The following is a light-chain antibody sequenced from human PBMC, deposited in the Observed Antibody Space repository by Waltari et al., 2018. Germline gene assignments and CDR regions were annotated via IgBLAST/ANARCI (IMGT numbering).Light chain of an antibody. CDR3: SSYTTTSTLYV. Sequence: QSALTQPASVSGSPGQSITISCTGTSSDIGAYNFVSWYQQHPGKAPKLMLYGVNHRPSGVSNRFSGSKSGNTASLTISGLQAEDEADYYCSSYTTTSTLYVFGTGTKVTVL. V-gene: IGLV2-14*01. J-gene: IGLJ1*01. CDR1: SSDIGAYNF. CDR2: GVN.